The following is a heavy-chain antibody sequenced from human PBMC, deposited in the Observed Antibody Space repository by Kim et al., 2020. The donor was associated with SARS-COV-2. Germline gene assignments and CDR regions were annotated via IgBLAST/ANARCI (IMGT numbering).Heavy chain of an antibody. V-gene: IGHV3-13*01. CDR1: GFTFSGYD. J-gene: IGHJ6*02. CDR2: IGVAGDT. CDR3: ARAGFPKAGLDYVLDV. Sequence: GGSLRLSCAASGFTFSGYDMYWVRQATGKALEWVSAIGVAGDTYYLGSVKGRFTISRENAKNSLYLQMNSLRAGDTAVYYCARAGFPKAGLDYVLDVWGQGTTVTVSS.